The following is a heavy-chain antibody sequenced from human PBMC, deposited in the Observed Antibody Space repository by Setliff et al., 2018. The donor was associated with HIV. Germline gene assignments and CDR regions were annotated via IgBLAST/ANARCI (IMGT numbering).Heavy chain of an antibody. V-gene: IGHV1-2*02. CDR1: GYTFTDYF. CDR2: ISPNNGDK. CDR3: ARQPSNSLDY. Sequence: ASVKVSCKASGYTFTDYFLHWVRQAPGQGLEWMGWISPNNGDKNIPQRFRGRVTMTRDTSISTAYLELNGLRSDDTSMYYCARQPSNSLDYWGQGTLITVSS. D-gene: IGHD7-27*01. J-gene: IGHJ4*02.